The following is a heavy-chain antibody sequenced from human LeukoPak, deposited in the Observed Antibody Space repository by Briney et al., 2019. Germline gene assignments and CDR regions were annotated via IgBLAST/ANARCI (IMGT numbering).Heavy chain of an antibody. CDR2: IWYDGSNK. CDR1: GFTFSSCG. CDR3: ARDRGLVTVEEEFDY. Sequence: PGGSLRLSCAASGFTFSSCGMHWVRQAPGKGLEWVAVIWYDGSNKYYADSVKGRFTISRDNSKNTLYLQMNSLRAEDTAVYYCARDRGLVTVEEEFDYWGQGTLVTVSS. V-gene: IGHV3-33*01. J-gene: IGHJ4*02. D-gene: IGHD3/OR15-3a*01.